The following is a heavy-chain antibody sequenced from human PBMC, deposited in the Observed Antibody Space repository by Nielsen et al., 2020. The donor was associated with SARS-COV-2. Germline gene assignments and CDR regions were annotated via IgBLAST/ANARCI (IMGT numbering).Heavy chain of an antibody. D-gene: IGHD3-16*01. CDR2: ISGSGGST. CDR3: AKLCPIREAFDI. J-gene: IGHJ3*02. CDR1: GFTFSSYA. V-gene: IGHV3-23*01. Sequence: GESLKISCAASGFTFSSYAMSWVRQAPGKGLEWVSAISGSGGSTYYADSVKGRFTISRDNSKNTPYLQMNSLRAEDTAVYYCAKLCPIREAFDIWGQGTMVTVSS.